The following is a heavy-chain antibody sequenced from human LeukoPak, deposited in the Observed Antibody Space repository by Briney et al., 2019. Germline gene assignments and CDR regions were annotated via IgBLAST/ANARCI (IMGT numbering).Heavy chain of an antibody. CDR2: IYSGGST. Sequence: GGSLRLSCAASGFTVSSNYMSWVRQAPGKGLEWVSVIYSGGSTYYADSVKGRFTISRHNSKNTLYLQMNSLRAEDTAVYYCARDGVNGPTSSEASYGMDDWGQGTTVTVSS. V-gene: IGHV3-53*04. CDR3: ARDGVNGPTSSEASYGMDD. CDR1: GFTVSSNY. J-gene: IGHJ6*02.